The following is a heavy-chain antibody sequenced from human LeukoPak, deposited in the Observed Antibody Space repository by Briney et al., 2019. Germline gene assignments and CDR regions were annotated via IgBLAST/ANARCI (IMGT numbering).Heavy chain of an antibody. D-gene: IGHD6-19*01. CDR2: ISAYNGNT. Sequence: ASVKVSCKASGYTFTNYGISWVRQAPGQGLGWMGWISAYNGNTNYAQKLQGRVTMTTDTSTSTAYMELRSLRSDDTAVYYCARGRHSSGWYDYWGQGALVTVSS. CDR1: GYTFTNYG. V-gene: IGHV1-18*01. CDR3: ARGRHSSGWYDY. J-gene: IGHJ4*02.